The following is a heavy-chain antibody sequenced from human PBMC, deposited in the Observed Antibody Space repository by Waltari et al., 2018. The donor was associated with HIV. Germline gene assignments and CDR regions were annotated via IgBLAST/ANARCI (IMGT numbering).Heavy chain of an antibody. J-gene: IGHJ4*02. CDR3: ARQTTTGIIPGPSHY. Sequence: QLQLQESGQGLVKPSETLSLTCTVSGNPIRSSSYYWGWIRQPPGKGLEWIGSIDYSVNTYYNPSLRSRVTISVDTSKNQFSLKLRSVTAADTAVYYCARQTTTGIIPGPSHYWGLGTLVTVSS. V-gene: IGHV4-39*01. CDR1: GNPIRSSSYY. D-gene: IGHD1-1*01. CDR2: IDYSVNT.